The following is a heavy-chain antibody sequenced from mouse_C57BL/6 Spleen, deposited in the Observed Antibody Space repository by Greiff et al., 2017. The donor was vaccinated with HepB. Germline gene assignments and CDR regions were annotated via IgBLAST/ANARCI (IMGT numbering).Heavy chain of an antibody. CDR1: GYTFTSYG. D-gene: IGHD1-1*01. CDR2: IYPRSGNT. V-gene: IGHV1-81*01. J-gene: IGHJ2*01. Sequence: QVQLQQSGAELARPGASVKLSCKASGYTFTSYGISWVKQRTGQGLEWIGEIYPRSGNTYYNEKFKGKATLTADKSSSTGYMELRSLTSEDSAVYFCARLSLNYYGRDYWGQGTTLTVSS. CDR3: ARLSLNYYGRDY.